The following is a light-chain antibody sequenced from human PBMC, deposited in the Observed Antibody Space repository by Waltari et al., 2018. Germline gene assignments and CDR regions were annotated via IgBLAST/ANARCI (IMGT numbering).Light chain of an antibody. Sequence: EIVLTQSPGTLSLSPGERATLSCRASQSVSRALAWYQQKPGQAPRLLIYAASTRATGVPDRFSGSGSGTDFSLTISRPDPEDFAVYYCQLYVNLPVTFGQGTNVEI. CDR3: QLYVNLPVT. CDR2: AAS. J-gene: IGKJ1*01. V-gene: IGKV3-20*01. CDR1: QSVSRA.